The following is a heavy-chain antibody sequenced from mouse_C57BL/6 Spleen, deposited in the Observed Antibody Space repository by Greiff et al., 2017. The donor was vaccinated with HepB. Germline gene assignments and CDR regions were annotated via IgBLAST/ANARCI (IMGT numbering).Heavy chain of an antibody. Sequence: VQLQQSGPELVKPGASVKISCKASGYAFSSSWMNWVKQRPGKGLEWIGRIYPGDGDTNYNGKFKGKATLTADKSSSTAYMQLSSLTSEDSAVYFCARKKGIYYDYDGFAYWGQGTLVTVSA. J-gene: IGHJ3*01. D-gene: IGHD2-4*01. CDR2: IYPGDGDT. V-gene: IGHV1-82*01. CDR3: ARKKGIYYDYDGFAY. CDR1: GYAFSSSW.